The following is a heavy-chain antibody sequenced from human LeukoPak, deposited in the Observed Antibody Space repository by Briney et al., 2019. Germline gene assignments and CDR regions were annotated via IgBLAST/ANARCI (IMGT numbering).Heavy chain of an antibody. Sequence: GGSLRLSCAASGFTFSSYWMHWVRQAPGKGLVWVSHIKSDGSSTSYADSVKGRFTISRDNAKNTLYLQTNSLRAEDTAVYYCARDHYYGMDVRGQGTTVTVSS. CDR2: IKSDGSST. J-gene: IGHJ6*02. CDR3: ARDHYYGMDV. CDR1: GFTFSSYW. V-gene: IGHV3-74*01.